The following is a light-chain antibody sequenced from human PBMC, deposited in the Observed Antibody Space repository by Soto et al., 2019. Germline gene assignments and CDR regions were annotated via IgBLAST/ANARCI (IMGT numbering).Light chain of an antibody. Sequence: EIVMTQSPATLSVSRGERATLSCRAIESVGRHLAWYHQKPGQAPKLLIFDASTRATGVPATFSGSGSGTEFTLTVSSLQSEDIAVYFCQQYNNWPPNFGQGTRLEIK. CDR3: QQYNNWPPN. CDR2: DAS. J-gene: IGKJ5*01. V-gene: IGKV3-15*01. CDR1: ESVGRH.